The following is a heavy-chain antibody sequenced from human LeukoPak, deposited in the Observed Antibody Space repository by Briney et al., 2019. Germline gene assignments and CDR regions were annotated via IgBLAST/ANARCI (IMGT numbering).Heavy chain of an antibody. D-gene: IGHD2-2*01. CDR1: GFTFSSYS. J-gene: IGHJ4*02. V-gene: IGHV3-48*01. CDR3: ARCGRWGYCSSTSCCYYFDY. Sequence: GGSLRLSCAASGFTFSSYSMNWVRQAPGKGLEWVSYISSSSSTIYYADSVKGRFTISRDNAKNSLYLQMNSLRAEDTAVYYCARCGRWGYCSSTSCCYYFDYWGQGTLVTVSS. CDR2: ISSSSSTI.